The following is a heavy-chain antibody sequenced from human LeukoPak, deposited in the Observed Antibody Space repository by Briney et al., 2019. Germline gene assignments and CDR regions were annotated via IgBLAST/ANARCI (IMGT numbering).Heavy chain of an antibody. V-gene: IGHV3-33*06. CDR2: IWYDGSNK. CDR3: AKDALYGTRYTFDY. D-gene: IGHD2-2*02. Sequence: PGRSLRLSCAASGFTFSSYGMHWVRQAPGKGLEWVAVIWYDGSNKYYVDSVKGRFTTSRDNSKNTLYLQMNSLRAEDTAIYYCAKDALYGTRYTFDYWGRGTLVTVSS. J-gene: IGHJ4*02. CDR1: GFTFSSYG.